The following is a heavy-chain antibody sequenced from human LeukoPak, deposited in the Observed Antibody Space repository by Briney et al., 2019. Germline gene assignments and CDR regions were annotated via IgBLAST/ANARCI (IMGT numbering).Heavy chain of an antibody. D-gene: IGHD3-9*01. V-gene: IGHV4-31*03. CDR2: IYYSGST. CDR1: GGSMSSGGYY. Sequence: PSHTLSLTCTVSGGSMSSGGYYWSWIRQHPGKGLEWIGYIYYSGSTYYNPSLKSRVTISVDTSKNQFSLKLSSVTAADTAVYYCAREQNFDWPWFDPWGQGTLVTVSS. J-gene: IGHJ5*02. CDR3: AREQNFDWPWFDP.